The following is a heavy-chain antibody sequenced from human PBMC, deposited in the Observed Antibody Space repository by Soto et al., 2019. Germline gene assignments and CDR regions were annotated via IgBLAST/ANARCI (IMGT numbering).Heavy chain of an antibody. D-gene: IGHD6-19*01. V-gene: IGHV4-39*01. CDR2: VPYSGSP. Sequence: SETLSLTCTVSGSSIKSNSFYWGWIRQPPGKGPEWIGSVPYSGSPYYNPSLKSRVTISLDTSKNQVSLRLNSVTAADTALYYCARLIGVAAIDYWGQGTRVTVSS. J-gene: IGHJ4*02. CDR1: GSSIKSNSFY. CDR3: ARLIGVAAIDY.